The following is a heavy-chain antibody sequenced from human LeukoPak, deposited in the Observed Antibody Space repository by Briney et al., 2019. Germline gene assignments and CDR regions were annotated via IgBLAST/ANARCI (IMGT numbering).Heavy chain of an antibody. CDR1: GCIFSSYS. J-gene: IGHJ4*02. Sequence: GSLRLSCAVSGCIFSSYSMNWVRLAPGTGLEWISYISSSSSTIYYADSVKGRFTIARDNAKKSLNLQMNRLRDEDTADYYWARDGFCTSPSCYLDYWGRGTQVTVSS. D-gene: IGHD2-2*03. CDR2: ISSSSSTI. V-gene: IGHV3-48*02. CDR3: ARDGFCTSPSCYLDY.